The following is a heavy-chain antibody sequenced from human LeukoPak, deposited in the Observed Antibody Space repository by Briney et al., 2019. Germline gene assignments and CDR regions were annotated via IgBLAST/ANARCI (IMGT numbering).Heavy chain of an antibody. D-gene: IGHD2-2*02. CDR1: GFTFSSYW. J-gene: IGHJ4*02. CDR3: ARGGYCSSTSCYTMVDY. V-gene: IGHV3-48*04. Sequence: PGGSLRLSCTASGFTFSSYWMSWVRQAPGKGLEWVSYISSSGSTIYYADSVKGRFTISRDNAKNSLYLQMNSLRAEDTAVYYCARGGYCSSTSCYTMVDYWGQGTLVTVSS. CDR2: ISSSGSTI.